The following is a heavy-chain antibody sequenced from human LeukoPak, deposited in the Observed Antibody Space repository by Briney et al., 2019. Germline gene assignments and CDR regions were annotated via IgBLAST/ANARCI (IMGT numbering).Heavy chain of an antibody. D-gene: IGHD6-13*01. CDR3: AKSRIAAAGCFDY. J-gene: IGHJ4*02. Sequence: GGSLRLTCAASGFTFNNYAMSWVRQAPGKGLEWVSAISGSGDSTYYADSVKGRFTISRDNSKNTLYLQMNSLRAEDTAVYSCAKSRIAAAGCFDYWGQGTLVTVSS. CDR2: ISGSGDST. CDR1: GFTFNNYA. V-gene: IGHV3-23*01.